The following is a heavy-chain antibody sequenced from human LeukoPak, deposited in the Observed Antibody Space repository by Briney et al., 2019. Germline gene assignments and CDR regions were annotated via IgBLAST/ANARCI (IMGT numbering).Heavy chain of an antibody. V-gene: IGHV5-51*01. CDR2: VYPGDSDT. CDR3: ARLGYSGSSLGAFDI. D-gene: IGHD1-26*01. CDR1: GYSFTSYW. Sequence: GESLKISCKGFGYSFTSYWIGWVRQMPGKGLEWMGIVYPGDSDTRYSPSFQGQVTISADKSISTAYLQWSSLKASDTAMYYCARLGYSGSSLGAFDIWGQGTMVTVSS. J-gene: IGHJ3*02.